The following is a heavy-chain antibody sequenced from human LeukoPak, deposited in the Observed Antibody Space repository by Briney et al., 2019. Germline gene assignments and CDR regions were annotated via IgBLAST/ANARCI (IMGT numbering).Heavy chain of an antibody. CDR1: GGSFSGYY. CDR2: INHSGST. D-gene: IGHD6-19*01. J-gene: IGHJ4*02. CDR3: ASLPGAVADFDY. V-gene: IGHV4-34*01. Sequence: PSETLSFTCAVYGGSFSGYYWSWIRQPPGKGLEWIGEINHSGSTNYNPSLKSRVTISVDTSKNQFSLKLSSVTAADTAVYYCASLPGAVADFDYWGQGTLVTVSS.